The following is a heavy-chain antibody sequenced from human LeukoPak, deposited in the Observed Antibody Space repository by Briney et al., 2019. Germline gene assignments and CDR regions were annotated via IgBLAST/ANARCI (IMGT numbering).Heavy chain of an antibody. CDR3: ARRNYGGHNGAFDI. CDR2: IYYSGST. Sequence: SETLSLTCTVSGGSISSHYWSWIRRPPGKGLEWIGYIYYSGSTNYNPSLKSRVTISVDTSKNQFSLKLSSVTAADTAVYYCARRNYGGHNGAFDIWGQGTMVTVSS. V-gene: IGHV4-59*08. D-gene: IGHD4-23*01. J-gene: IGHJ3*02. CDR1: GGSISSHY.